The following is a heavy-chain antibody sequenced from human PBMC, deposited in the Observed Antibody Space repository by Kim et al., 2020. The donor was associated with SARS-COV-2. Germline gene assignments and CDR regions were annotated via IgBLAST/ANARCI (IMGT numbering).Heavy chain of an antibody. D-gene: IGHD3-22*01. J-gene: IGHJ4*02. CDR3: ATYYYDSSGSEFYFDY. V-gene: IGHV3-33*05. Sequence: GGSPRLSRAASGFTFSSYGMHWVRQAPGKGLEWVAVISYDGSNKYYADSVKGRFTISRDNSKNTLYLQMNSLRAEDTAVYYCATYYYDSSGSEFYFDYWGQGTLVTVSS. CDR1: GFTFSSYG. CDR2: ISYDGSNK.